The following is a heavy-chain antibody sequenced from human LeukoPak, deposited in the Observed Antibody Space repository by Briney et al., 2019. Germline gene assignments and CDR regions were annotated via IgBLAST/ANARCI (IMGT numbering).Heavy chain of an antibody. CDR2: IYYSGST. D-gene: IGHD5-24*01. J-gene: IGHJ4*02. CDR1: GGSISSSSYY. Sequence: SETLSLTCTVSGGSISSSSYYWGWIRRPPGKGLEWIGSIYYSGSTYYNPSLKCRVTISVDTSKNQFSLKLSSVTAADTAVYYCARQPGYNLIVDYWGQGTLVTVSS. CDR3: ARQPGYNLIVDY. V-gene: IGHV4-39*01.